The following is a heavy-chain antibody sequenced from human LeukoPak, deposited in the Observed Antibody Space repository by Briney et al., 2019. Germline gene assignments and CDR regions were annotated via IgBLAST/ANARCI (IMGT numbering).Heavy chain of an antibody. CDR1: GFAFSSYA. CDR2: IGSGSGGRT. Sequence: GGSLRLSCAASGFAFSSYAMTWVRQAPGKGLEWVSGIGSGSGGRTYYADSVKGRFSISRDNSRDTLNLQMNSLRADDTAVYYCARDMGFYSSSAPHDAFDIWGQGTMVTDSS. CDR3: ARDMGFYSSSAPHDAFDI. V-gene: IGHV3-23*01. D-gene: IGHD6-6*01. J-gene: IGHJ3*02.